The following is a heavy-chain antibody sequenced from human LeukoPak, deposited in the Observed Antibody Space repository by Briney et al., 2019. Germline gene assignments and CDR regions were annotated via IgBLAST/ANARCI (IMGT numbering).Heavy chain of an antibody. CDR2: IYYGGST. CDR1: GGSINYYY. Sequence: SETLSLTCTVSGGSINYYYWMWIRQPPGRGLEWIGYIYYGGSTSYNPSLKSRVTISVDTSRNQLSLKLSSVTAADTAVYYCARYHRGSYSFDYWGQGTLVTVSS. CDR3: ARYHRGSYSFDY. D-gene: IGHD1-26*01. J-gene: IGHJ4*02. V-gene: IGHV4-59*01.